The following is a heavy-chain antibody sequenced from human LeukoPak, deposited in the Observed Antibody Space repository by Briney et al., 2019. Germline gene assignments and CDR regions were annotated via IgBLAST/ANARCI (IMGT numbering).Heavy chain of an antibody. D-gene: IGHD3-9*01. J-gene: IGHJ4*02. CDR3: ARSTDLRYFDY. CDR1: GGSISSYY. Sequence: SETLSLTCTVSGGSISSYYWSWIRQPPGKGLEWIGYIYYSGSTNYNPSLKSRVTISVDTSKNQFSLKLSSVTAADTAVYYCARSTDLRYFDYWGQGTLVTVSS. CDR2: IYYSGST. V-gene: IGHV4-59*01.